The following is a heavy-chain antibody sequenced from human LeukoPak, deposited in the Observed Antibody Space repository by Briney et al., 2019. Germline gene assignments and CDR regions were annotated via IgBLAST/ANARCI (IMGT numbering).Heavy chain of an antibody. Sequence: GGSLRLSCAASGFTFNNYALSWVRQTQGKGLEWVSRVIRDGSFTNYADSVKGRFTISRDNAKNTLYLQMSSLRAEDTAVYFCVRDGDDFNFDYWGQGSLVTVSS. V-gene: IGHV3-74*01. CDR2: VIRDGSFT. J-gene: IGHJ4*02. CDR3: VRDGDDFNFDY. D-gene: IGHD5-24*01. CDR1: GFTFNNYA.